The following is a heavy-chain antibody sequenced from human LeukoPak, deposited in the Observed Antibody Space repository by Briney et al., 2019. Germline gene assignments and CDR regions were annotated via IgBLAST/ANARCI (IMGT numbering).Heavy chain of an antibody. V-gene: IGHV3-23*01. J-gene: IGHJ4*02. CDR2: ISGSGGRI. D-gene: IGHD1-1*01. Sequence: GGSLRLSCAASGFTFSSCSMSWVRQAPGKGLEWVSSISGSGGRIDYADSVKGRFTISRDNSKNTLSLQMNSLTAEDTAVYYCAKNPRLEGWIYFDSWGQGILVTVSS. CDR1: GFTFSSCS. CDR3: AKNPRLEGWIYFDS.